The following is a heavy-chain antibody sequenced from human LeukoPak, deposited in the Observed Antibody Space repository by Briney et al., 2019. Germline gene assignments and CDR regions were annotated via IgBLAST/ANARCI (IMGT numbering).Heavy chain of an antibody. V-gene: IGHV4-31*03. Sequence: PSQTLSLTCTVSGGSISSGGYYWSWIRQHPGKGLEWIGYIYYSGSTYYNPSLKSRVTISVDTSKNQFSLKLSSVTAADTAVYYCARGLDAAMVNFDYWGQGTLVTVSS. J-gene: IGHJ4*02. CDR3: ARGLDAAMVNFDY. CDR2: IYYSGST. D-gene: IGHD5-18*01. CDR1: GGSISSGGYY.